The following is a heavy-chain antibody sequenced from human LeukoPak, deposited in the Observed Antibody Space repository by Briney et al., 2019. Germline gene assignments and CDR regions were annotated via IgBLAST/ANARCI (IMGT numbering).Heavy chain of an antibody. V-gene: IGHV4-4*07. CDR2: IYTSGST. CDR3: ARGGYSSSWDYYYYMDV. CDR1: GGSISSYY. D-gene: IGHD6-13*01. Sequence: SETLSLTCTVSGGSISSYYWSWIRQPAGKGLEWIGRIYTSGSTNYNPSLKSRVTMSVDTSKSQFSLKLSSVTAADTAVYYCARGGYSSSWDYYYYMDVWGKGTTVTISS. J-gene: IGHJ6*03.